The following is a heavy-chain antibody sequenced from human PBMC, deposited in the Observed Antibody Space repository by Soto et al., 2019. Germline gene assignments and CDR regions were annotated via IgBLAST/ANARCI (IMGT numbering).Heavy chain of an antibody. CDR1: GGSTSDKSYF. J-gene: IGHJ4*02. Sequence: KPSETLSLTCAVAGGSTSDKSYFWGWVRQSPGKGREWIGSRYYSGSSYYNPSLKSRVAISVDTSKNQFSLKLRSVSAADTAVYVCARPSLLRLKPYFDIRGQGTLVTVSS. V-gene: IGHV4-39*01. CDR2: RYYSGSS. D-gene: IGHD2-15*01. CDR3: ARPSLLRLKPYFDI.